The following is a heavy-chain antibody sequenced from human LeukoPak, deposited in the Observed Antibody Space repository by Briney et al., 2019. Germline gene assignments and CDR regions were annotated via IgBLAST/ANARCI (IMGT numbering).Heavy chain of an antibody. D-gene: IGHD6-13*01. CDR1: GFTVSSYG. J-gene: IGHJ3*01. CDR2: FSATDGSA. V-gene: IGHV3-23*01. CDR3: AKARIAAAGTGAFDV. Sequence: GGSLRLSCAVSGFTVSSYGMTWVRQAPGKGLEWVSAFSATDGSAQYAESVKGRFTISRDNSKNCLYLQMNSLRDEDTAVYYCAKARIAAAGTGAFDVRGQGTMVTVSS.